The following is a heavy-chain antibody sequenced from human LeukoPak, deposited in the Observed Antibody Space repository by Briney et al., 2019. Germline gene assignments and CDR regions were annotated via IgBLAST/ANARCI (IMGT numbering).Heavy chain of an antibody. CDR3: ARDHLDSSGYYLEW. D-gene: IGHD3-22*01. J-gene: IGHJ4*02. Sequence: SETLSLTCTVSGGSVSGGSNYWSWIRQPPGKGLEWIGYIHYSGSTNYNPSLKSRVTISVDKSKNQFSLKLSSVTAADTAVYYCARDHLDSSGYYLEWWGQGTLVTVSS. CDR1: GGSVSGGSNY. CDR2: IHYSGST. V-gene: IGHV4-61*01.